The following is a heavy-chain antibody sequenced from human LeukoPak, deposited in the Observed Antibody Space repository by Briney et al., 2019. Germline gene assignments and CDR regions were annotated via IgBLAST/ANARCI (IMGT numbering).Heavy chain of an antibody. CDR2: IYHDGKT. V-gene: IGHV4-59*12. D-gene: IGHD3-16*01. Sequence: PSETLSLTCTVSGVSISSYYWSWIRQPAGKGLEWSGEIYHDGKTNYHPSLESRVTVWMDKPRNQFSLRMHSMTAADTAVYYCLRQSPGFMIAGHFEYWAQGILVTVSS. J-gene: IGHJ4*02. CDR3: LRQSPGFMIAGHFEY. CDR1: GVSISSYY.